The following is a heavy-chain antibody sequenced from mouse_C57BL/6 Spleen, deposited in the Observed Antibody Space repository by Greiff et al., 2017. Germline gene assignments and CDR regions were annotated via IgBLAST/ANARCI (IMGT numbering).Heavy chain of an antibody. CDR3: ARDTTGGY. CDR2: INPSSGYT. V-gene: IGHV1-7*01. CDR1: GYTFTSSW. Sequence: VQLQQSGAELAKPGASVKLSCKASGYTFTSSWMHWVKQRPGQGLEWIGYINPSSGYTKYNQKFKDKDTLTADKSSSTAYMQLSSLTYEDSAVYYCARDTTGGYRGEKALVTVSA. D-gene: IGHD1-1*01. J-gene: IGHJ3*01.